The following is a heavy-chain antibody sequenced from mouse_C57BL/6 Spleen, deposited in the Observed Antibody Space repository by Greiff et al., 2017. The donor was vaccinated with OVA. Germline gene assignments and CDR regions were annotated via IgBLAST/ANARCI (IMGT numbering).Heavy chain of an antibody. CDR1: GYSFTDYN. Sequence: EVQLQQSGPELVKPGASVKISCKASGYSFTDYNMNWVKQSNGKSLEWIGVINPNYGTTSYNQKFKGKATLTVDQSSSTAYMQLNSLTSEDSSVYYCARSYYYGSNYYAMDYWGQGTSVTVSS. J-gene: IGHJ4*01. CDR3: ARSYYYGSNYYAMDY. D-gene: IGHD1-1*01. CDR2: INPNYGTT. V-gene: IGHV1-39*01.